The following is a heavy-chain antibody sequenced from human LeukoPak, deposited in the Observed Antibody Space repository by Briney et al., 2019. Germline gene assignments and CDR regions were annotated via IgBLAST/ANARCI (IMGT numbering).Heavy chain of an antibody. D-gene: IGHD6-19*01. CDR2: MYHTGST. J-gene: IGHJ4*02. CDR3: ARTVYSSGWPFDY. V-gene: IGHV4-38-2*02. CDR1: GYSMSSGYY. Sequence: SETLSLTCTDSGYSMSSGYYWGWIRQPPERGLEWIGSMYHTGSTYYNPSLKSRVTISVDTSKNQFSLKLSSVTAADTAVYYCARTVYSSGWPFDYWGQGTLVTVSS.